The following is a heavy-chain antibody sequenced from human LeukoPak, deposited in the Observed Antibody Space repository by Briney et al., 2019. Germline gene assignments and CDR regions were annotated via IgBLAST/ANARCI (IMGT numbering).Heavy chain of an antibody. D-gene: IGHD3-22*01. CDR2: VSGSGGAT. V-gene: IGHV3-23*01. Sequence: GGSLRLSCAASGLTFSSFAMRWVRQAPGKGLEWVSSVSGSGGATYYADSVKGRFTISRDNSKNTLYLQMSSLRVEDTAMYYCAKEGTYYDSSGYYTHWGQGTLVAV. J-gene: IGHJ4*02. CDR1: GLTFSSFA. CDR3: AKEGTYYDSSGYYTH.